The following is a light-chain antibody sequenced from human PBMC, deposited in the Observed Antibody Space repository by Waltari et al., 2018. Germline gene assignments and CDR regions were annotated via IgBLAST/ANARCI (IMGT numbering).Light chain of an antibody. CDR3: CSYAGASSVV. CDR2: EVN. V-gene: IGLV2-23*02. CDR1: SSDVGRYNL. J-gene: IGLJ2*01. Sequence: QSALTQPASVSGSPGQSITFSCTGTSSDVGRYNLVSWYQHHPGKAPKLMIYEVNKRPSGVSIRCSGSKSGNTAYLTISGLQAEDEADYYCCSYAGASSVVFVGGTKLTVL.